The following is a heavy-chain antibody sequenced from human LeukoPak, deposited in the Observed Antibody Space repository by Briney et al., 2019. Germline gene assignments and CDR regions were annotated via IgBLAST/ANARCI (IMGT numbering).Heavy chain of an antibody. Sequence: GESLKISCKGSGYIFTSYWIGWVRQMPGKGLEWMGIIYPGDSDTRYSPSFQGQVTISADKSISTAYLQWSSLKASDTAMYYCARQSIAVAGRVAPADYWGQGTLVTVSS. CDR3: ARQSIAVAGRVAPADY. CDR2: IYPGDSDT. D-gene: IGHD6-19*01. CDR1: GYIFTSYW. J-gene: IGHJ4*02. V-gene: IGHV5-51*01.